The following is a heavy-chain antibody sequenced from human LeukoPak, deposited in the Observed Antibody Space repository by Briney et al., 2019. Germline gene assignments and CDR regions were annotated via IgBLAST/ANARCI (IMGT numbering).Heavy chain of an antibody. CDR1: GYTFTSYG. CDR3: ARAWIMVTSHLDF. D-gene: IGHD2-21*02. J-gene: IGHJ4*02. V-gene: IGHV1-18*01. Sequence: ASVKVSCKASGYTFTSYGFNWVRQAPGQGLEWMGWISAYNGNTNYAQKLQGRVTMTTDTSTTTAYMELRSLRSDDTAVYYCARAWIMVTSHLDFWGQGTLVTVSS. CDR2: ISAYNGNT.